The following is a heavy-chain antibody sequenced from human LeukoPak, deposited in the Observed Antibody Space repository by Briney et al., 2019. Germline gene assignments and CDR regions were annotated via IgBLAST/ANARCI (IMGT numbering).Heavy chain of an antibody. CDR2: LYPAACVP. CDR1: GFTMSSYW. J-gene: IGHJ4*02. V-gene: IGHV3-74*01. D-gene: IGHD3-16*01. Sequence: GGSMRLSCSASGFTMSSYWMHWVRQAPGKGLFLLSRLYPAACVPPHAASVRGRFTIPIDPPPNTLYLEMNSLRAEDTAVYYCSRDFVGAEDYWGQGTLVTVSS. CDR3: SRDFVGAEDY.